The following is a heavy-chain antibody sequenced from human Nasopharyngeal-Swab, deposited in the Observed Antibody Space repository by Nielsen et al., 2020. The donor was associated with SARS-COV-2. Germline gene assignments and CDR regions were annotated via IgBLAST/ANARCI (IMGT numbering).Heavy chain of an antibody. J-gene: IGHJ4*02. CDR3: AREGMYYYDSSGYPSLDY. V-gene: IGHV3-48*04. D-gene: IGHD3-22*01. CDR2: ISSSSSTI. Sequence: VRQAPGKGLEWVSYISSSSSTIYYADSVKGRFTISRDNAKNSLYLQMDSLRAEDTAVYYCAREGMYYYDSSGYPSLDYWGQGTLVTVSS.